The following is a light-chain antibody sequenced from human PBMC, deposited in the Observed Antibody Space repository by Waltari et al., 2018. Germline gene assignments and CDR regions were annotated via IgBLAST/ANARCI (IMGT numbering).Light chain of an antibody. V-gene: IGLV3-1*01. J-gene: IGLJ2*01. Sequence: WYQQKPGQAAVLVIDQDSKRPSGIPERFSGSNSGNTASLTISGTQAMDEADYDCQAWDSSTFVVFGGGTKLTVL. CDR3: QAWDSSTFVV. CDR2: QDS.